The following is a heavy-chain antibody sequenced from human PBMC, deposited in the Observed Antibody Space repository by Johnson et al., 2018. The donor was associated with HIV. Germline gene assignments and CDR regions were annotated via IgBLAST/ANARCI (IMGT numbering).Heavy chain of an antibody. CDR1: GFTFSDYW. CDR3: ARGIVGATWHAFDI. V-gene: IGHV3-7*02. CDR2: IKQDESEK. D-gene: IGHD1-26*01. Sequence: VQLVESGGGLVQPGGSLRLSCAASGFTFSDYWMSWVRQAPGKGLEWVANIKQDESEKYYVDSVKGRFSISRDNAKNSLYLQMNSLRAEDTAVYYCARGIVGATWHAFDIWGQGTMVTVSS. J-gene: IGHJ3*02.